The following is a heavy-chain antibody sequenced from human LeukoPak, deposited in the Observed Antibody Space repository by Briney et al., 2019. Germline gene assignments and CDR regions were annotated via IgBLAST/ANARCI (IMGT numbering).Heavy chain of an antibody. CDR3: AKGPLSSGWTT. CDR1: GFSFSSSG. CDR2: TRFDDSYK. Sequence: QSGGSLRLSCAASGFSFSSSGMHWVRQAPGKGPEWVAFTRFDDSYKAYGDSVKGRFTISRDNSKNTLYLQMNSLRTEDTAVYYCAKGPLSSGWTTWGQGTLVTVSS. J-gene: IGHJ4*02. D-gene: IGHD6-19*01. V-gene: IGHV3-30*02.